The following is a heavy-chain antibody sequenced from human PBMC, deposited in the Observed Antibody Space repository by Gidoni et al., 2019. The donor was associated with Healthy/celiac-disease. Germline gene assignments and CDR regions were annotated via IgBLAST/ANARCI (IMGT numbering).Heavy chain of an antibody. CDR3: ARQDSSGYYYPFDY. CDR1: GFTFTSYW. V-gene: IGHV5-10-1*03. Sequence: EVQLVQSAAEVKKPGESLRSSRTGSGFTFTSYWLSWVCQMTGKGLVWMGRSDPSDSYTNCSPSVQGHVTNSADKSISTAYLQWSILKASDTAMYYCARQDSSGYYYPFDYWGQGTVVTVSS. J-gene: IGHJ4*02. CDR2: SDPSDSYT. D-gene: IGHD3-22*01.